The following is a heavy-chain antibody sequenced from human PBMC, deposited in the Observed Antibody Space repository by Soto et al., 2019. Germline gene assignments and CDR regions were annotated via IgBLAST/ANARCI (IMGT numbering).Heavy chain of an antibody. Sequence: QVQLVQSGAEVKKPGSSVKVSCKASGGTFSSYAISWVRQAPGQGLEWMGGIIPIFGTANYAQKFQGRVTITADESTSTAYMELSSLRSEDTAVYYCARWFDSSGYYCWFDPWGHGTLVTVSS. D-gene: IGHD3-22*01. V-gene: IGHV1-69*01. J-gene: IGHJ5*02. CDR3: ARWFDSSGYYCWFDP. CDR2: IIPIFGTA. CDR1: GGTFSSYA.